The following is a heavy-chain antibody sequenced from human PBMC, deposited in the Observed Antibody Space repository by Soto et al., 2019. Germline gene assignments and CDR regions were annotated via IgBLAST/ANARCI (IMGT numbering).Heavy chain of an antibody. V-gene: IGHV3-30*18. CDR3: AKGLGDPFSYYYGMDV. Sequence: QVQLVESGGGVVQPGRSLRLSCAASGFTFSSYGMHWVRQAPGKGLEWVAVISYDGSNKYYADSVKGRFTISRDNSKNTLYLQMNSLRAEDTAGYYCAKGLGDPFSYYYGMDVWGQGTTVTVSS. D-gene: IGHD2-21*01. J-gene: IGHJ6*02. CDR2: ISYDGSNK. CDR1: GFTFSSYG.